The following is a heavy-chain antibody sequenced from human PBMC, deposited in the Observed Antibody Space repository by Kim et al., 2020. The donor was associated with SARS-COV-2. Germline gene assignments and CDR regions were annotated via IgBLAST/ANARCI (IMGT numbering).Heavy chain of an antibody. V-gene: IGHV3-66*01. D-gene: IGHD3-3*01. CDR3: VREGLYYDFWSGYYMTSGMDV. Sequence: GGSLRLSCAASGFTVSSNYMSWVRQAPGKGLEWVSVIYSGGSTYYADSVKGRFTISRDNSKNTLYLQMNSLRVEDTAVYYCVREGLYYDFWSGYYMTSGMDVWGQGTTVTVSS. CDR2: IYSGGST. CDR1: GFTVSSNY. J-gene: IGHJ6*02.